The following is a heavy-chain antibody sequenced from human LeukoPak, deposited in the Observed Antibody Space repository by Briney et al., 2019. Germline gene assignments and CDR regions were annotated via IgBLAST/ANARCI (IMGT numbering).Heavy chain of an antibody. V-gene: IGHV3-11*04. Sequence: PGGSLRLSCAASGFTFSDYYMSWIRQAPGKGLEWVSYISSSGSTIYYADSVKGRFTISRDNAKNSLYLQMNSLRAEDTAVYYWSRDLGYDFWSGYLFPSRGNWFDPWGQGTLVTVSS. CDR2: ISSSGSTI. J-gene: IGHJ5*02. CDR1: GFTFSDYY. CDR3: SRDLGYDFWSGYLFPSRGNWFDP. D-gene: IGHD3-3*01.